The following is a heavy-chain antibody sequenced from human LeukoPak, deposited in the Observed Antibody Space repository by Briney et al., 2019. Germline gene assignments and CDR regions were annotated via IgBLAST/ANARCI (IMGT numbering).Heavy chain of an antibody. D-gene: IGHD1-1*01. V-gene: IGHV4-30-4*08. Sequence: SETLSLTCTVSGGSISSGDYYWSWIRQPRGKGLEWIGYIYYSGSTYYNPSLKSRVTISVDTSKNQFSLKLSSVTAADTAVYYCVREGSSLSLAPNWYYFDYWGQGTLVTVSS. CDR3: VREGSSLSLAPNWYYFDY. CDR1: GGSISSGDYY. CDR2: IYYSGST. J-gene: IGHJ4*02.